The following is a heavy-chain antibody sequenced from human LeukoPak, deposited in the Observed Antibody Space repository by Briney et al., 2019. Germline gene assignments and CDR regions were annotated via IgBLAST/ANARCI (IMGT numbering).Heavy chain of an antibody. CDR1: GFTFSSYW. V-gene: IGHV3-74*01. J-gene: IGHJ4*02. Sequence: PPGGSLRLSCAASGFTFSSYWMHWVRQAPGKGLVWASRISSDGSSTSYADSVKGRFTIFRDNAKNTLYLQMNSLGAEDTAVYYCARALPPSVNTPWGWGQGTQVTVSS. D-gene: IGHD3-16*01. CDR3: ARALPPSVNTPWG. CDR2: ISSDGSST.